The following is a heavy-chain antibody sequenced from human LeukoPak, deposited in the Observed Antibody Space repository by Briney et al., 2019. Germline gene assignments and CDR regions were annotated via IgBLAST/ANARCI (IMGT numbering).Heavy chain of an antibody. CDR1: GGTFSSYA. J-gene: IGHJ3*02. Sequence: SVKVSCKASGGTFSSYAICWVRQAPGQGLEWMGRIIPIFGTANYAQKFQGRVTITTDESTSTAYMELSSLRSEDTAVYYCAKDLSGSRDAFDIWGQGTMVTVSS. D-gene: IGHD1-26*01. CDR3: AKDLSGSRDAFDI. CDR2: IIPIFGTA. V-gene: IGHV1-69*05.